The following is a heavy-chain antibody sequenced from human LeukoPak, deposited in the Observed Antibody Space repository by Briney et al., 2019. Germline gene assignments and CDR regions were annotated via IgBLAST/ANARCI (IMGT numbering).Heavy chain of an antibody. D-gene: IGHD3-10*01. CDR2: IYSGGST. V-gene: IGHV3-66*02. Sequence: GGSLRLSCAASGFTVSSNYMSWVRQARGKGLERVSVIYSGGSTYYADSVKGRFTISRDNSKNTLYLQMNSLRAEDTAVYYCARDERPLLWFGELFDWGQGTLVTVSS. CDR3: ARDERPLLWFGELFD. J-gene: IGHJ4*02. CDR1: GFTVSSNY.